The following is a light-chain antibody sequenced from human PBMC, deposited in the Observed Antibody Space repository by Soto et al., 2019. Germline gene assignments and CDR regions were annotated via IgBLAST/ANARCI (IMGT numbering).Light chain of an antibody. CDR3: AAWDDSLNGWV. CDR1: SSNIGSNT. CDR2: SNN. Sequence: QSALTQPPSASGTPGQRVTISCSGSSSNIGSNTVNWYHQLPGTAPKLLIYSNNQRPSGVPDRFSGSKSGASASLAISGLQSEDEADYYCAAWDDSLNGWVFGGGTKLTVL. V-gene: IGLV1-44*01. J-gene: IGLJ3*02.